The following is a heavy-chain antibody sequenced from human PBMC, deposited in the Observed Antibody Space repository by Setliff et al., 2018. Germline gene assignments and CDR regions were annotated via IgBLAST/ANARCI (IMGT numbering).Heavy chain of an antibody. Sequence: LVNPTQTLTLTCTFSGFSLSTSGVGVGWIRQPPGKALEWLALIYWDDDKRYSPSLKSRLTIPKDTSKHQVVLTMTNMDPVDTATYYCAHTRWELLRFGNWGQGTLVTVSS. CDR2: IYWDDDK. V-gene: IGHV2-5*02. CDR1: GFSLSTSGVG. CDR3: AHTRWELLRFGN. J-gene: IGHJ4*02. D-gene: IGHD1-26*01.